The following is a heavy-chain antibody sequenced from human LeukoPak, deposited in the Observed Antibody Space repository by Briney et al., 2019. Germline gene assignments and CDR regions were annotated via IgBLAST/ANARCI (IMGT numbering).Heavy chain of an antibody. Sequence: PGASVKVSCKTSGYILSMFWMHWVRQAPGQGLEWMGIINPSRGSTTFAPKFQGRVSMTGDMTTNTVYMEMSGVTSEDTGIYFCARDVSARGAGVVAPGLLPLMNYFGFYMDVWGKGTSVTVSS. V-gene: IGHV1-46*01. CDR2: INPSRGST. J-gene: IGHJ6*03. D-gene: IGHD6-13*01. CDR3: ARDVSARGAGVVAPGLLPLMNYFGFYMDV. CDR1: GYILSMFW.